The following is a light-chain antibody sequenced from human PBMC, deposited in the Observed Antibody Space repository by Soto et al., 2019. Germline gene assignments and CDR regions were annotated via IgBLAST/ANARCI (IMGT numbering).Light chain of an antibody. V-gene: IGKV3-20*01. J-gene: IGKJ5*01. CDR1: QSVISNY. CDR2: GAS. CDR3: QQYGSSPPIT. Sequence: EIALTQSPGTLSLSPGERATLSCRASQSVISNYLAWYQHKPGQAPRLLIYGASSRATGVPDRFSGSVSGTDFTLTISRLEPEDFAVYYCQQYGSSPPITFGQGTRLEIK.